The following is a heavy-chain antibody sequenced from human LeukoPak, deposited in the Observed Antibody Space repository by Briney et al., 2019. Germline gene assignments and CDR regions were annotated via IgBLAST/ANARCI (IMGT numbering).Heavy chain of an antibody. CDR2: IRYDGSNK. Sequence: GGSLRLSCAASAFTFNNYGMHWVRQAPGKGLEWVAFIRYDGSNKYYADSVKGRFTISRDNSKNTLYLQMNSLRVEDTAVFYCAKDRGVSAGLDYWGQGTLVTVSS. CDR3: AKDRGVSAGLDY. J-gene: IGHJ4*02. CDR1: AFTFNNYG. D-gene: IGHD3-10*01. V-gene: IGHV3-30*02.